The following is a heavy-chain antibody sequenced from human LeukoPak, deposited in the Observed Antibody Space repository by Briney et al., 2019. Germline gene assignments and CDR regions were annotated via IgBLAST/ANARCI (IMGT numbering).Heavy chain of an antibody. J-gene: IGHJ4*02. D-gene: IGHD6-19*01. CDR3: AKGTSGWYSNFDY. V-gene: IGHV3-30*02. Sequence: PGGSLRPSCAASGFSFSSYGIHWVRQAPGKGLEWVAFIRYDGNNKYYADSVKGRFTISRDNSKNTLYLQMNSLRSEDTAVYYCAKGTSGWYSNFDYWGQGTLVTVSS. CDR2: IRYDGNNK. CDR1: GFSFSSYG.